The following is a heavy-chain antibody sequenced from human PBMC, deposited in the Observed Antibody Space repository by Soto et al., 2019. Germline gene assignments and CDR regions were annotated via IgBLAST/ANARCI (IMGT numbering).Heavy chain of an antibody. CDR3: AKGDFGGSDSGVLNS. J-gene: IGHJ4*02. D-gene: IGHD1-26*01. Sequence: EVQLVESGGGLVQPGRSLRLSCAASGFTFADYAMHWVRQAPGKGLEWVSCISWNSGSIDYADSVKGRFSISRDNTKNSLYLQMNSLRPEDTALYYCAKGDFGGSDSGVLNSWGQGTLVTVSS. V-gene: IGHV3-9*01. CDR2: ISWNSGSI. CDR1: GFTFADYA.